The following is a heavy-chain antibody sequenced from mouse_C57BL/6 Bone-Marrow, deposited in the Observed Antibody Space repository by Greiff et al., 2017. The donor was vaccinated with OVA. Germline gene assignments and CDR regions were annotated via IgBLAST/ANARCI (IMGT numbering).Heavy chain of an antibody. D-gene: IGHD1-1*01. J-gene: IGHJ2*01. CDR2: INPSNGGT. CDR3: ARSWYYGSSYDY. CDR1: GYTFTSYW. Sequence: QVQLQQSGAELVRPGASVKLSCKASGYTFTSYWMHWVKQRPGQGLEWIGNINPSNGGTNYNEKFKSKATLTVDKSSSTAYMQLSSLTSEDSAVYYCARSWYYGSSYDYWGQGTTLTVSS. V-gene: IGHV1-53*01.